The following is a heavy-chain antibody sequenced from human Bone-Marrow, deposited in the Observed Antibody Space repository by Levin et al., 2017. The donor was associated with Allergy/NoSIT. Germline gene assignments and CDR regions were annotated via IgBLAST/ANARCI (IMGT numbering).Heavy chain of an antibody. CDR2: ISFDGRNK. CDR1: GFTFSSYA. V-gene: IGHV3-30*04. D-gene: IGHD6-19*01. CDR3: ARDAVAGTDPIGGFFDY. Sequence: GESLKISCAASGFTFSSYAMHWVRQAPGKGLEWVAVISFDGRNKYYADSVKGRFTISRDNSKNTLYLQMNSLRPEDTAVYYCARDAVAGTDPIGGFFDYWGQGTLVTVSS. J-gene: IGHJ4*02.